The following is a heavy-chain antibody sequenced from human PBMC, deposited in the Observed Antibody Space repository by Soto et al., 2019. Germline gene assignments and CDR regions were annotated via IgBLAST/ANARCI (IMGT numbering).Heavy chain of an antibody. CDR1: GFTFSSYG. CDR3: ARDRLWFRGYLLTDAFDI. D-gene: IGHD3-22*01. V-gene: IGHV3-33*01. J-gene: IGHJ3*02. Sequence: QVQLVESGGGVVQPWRSLRLSCAASGFTFSSYGMHWVRQAPGKGLEWVAVIWYDGSNKYYADSVKGRFTISRDNSKNTLYLQMNSLRAEDTAVYYCARDRLWFRGYLLTDAFDIWGQGTMVTVSS. CDR2: IWYDGSNK.